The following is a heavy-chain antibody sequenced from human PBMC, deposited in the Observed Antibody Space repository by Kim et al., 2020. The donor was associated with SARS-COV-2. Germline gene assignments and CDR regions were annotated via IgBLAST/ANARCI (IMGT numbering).Heavy chain of an antibody. Sequence: TYGQNVQGRVIMTTDPSTNTAYMELWSLRSGDTAMYYCARGAYGDVSFDYWGQGTLVTVSS. D-gene: IGHD4-17*01. CDR3: ARGAYGDVSFDY. V-gene: IGHV1-18*01. J-gene: IGHJ4*02.